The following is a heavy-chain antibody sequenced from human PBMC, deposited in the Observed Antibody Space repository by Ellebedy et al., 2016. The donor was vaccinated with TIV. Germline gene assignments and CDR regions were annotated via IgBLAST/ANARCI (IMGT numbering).Heavy chain of an antibody. J-gene: IGHJ2*01. CDR2: IIPILGRT. D-gene: IGHD3-22*01. Sequence: AASVKVSCKASGGTFSSYAISWVRQAPGQGLEWMGRIIPILGRTNYAQKFQGRVTITADKSTSTAYMELSSLGSEDTAVYYCARELEENDSSGYYSPFYWYFDLWGRGTLVTVSS. CDR3: ARELEENDSSGYYSPFYWYFDL. CDR1: GGTFSSYA. V-gene: IGHV1-69*04.